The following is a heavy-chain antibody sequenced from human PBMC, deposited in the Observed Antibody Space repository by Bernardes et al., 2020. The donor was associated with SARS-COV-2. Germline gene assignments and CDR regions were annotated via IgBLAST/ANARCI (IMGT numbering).Heavy chain of an antibody. Sequence: GESLKISCKDPGNSLTNQWIGWVRQMPGKGLEWMGIIYPRDSDTRYSPSFQGQVTISADKSINTAYLQWSNLKASDTAIYYCARVPSAITGTLFDYWGQGTLVTVSS. CDR3: ARVPSAITGTLFDY. D-gene: IGHD3-10*01. CDR1: GNSLTNQW. J-gene: IGHJ4*02. CDR2: IYPRDSDT. V-gene: IGHV5-51*01.